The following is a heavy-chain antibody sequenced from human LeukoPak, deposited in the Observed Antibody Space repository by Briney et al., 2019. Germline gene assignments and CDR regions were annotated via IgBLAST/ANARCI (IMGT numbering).Heavy chain of an antibody. Sequence: SETLSLTCIVSGDSVSGFYWSWIRQSAGKGLEWIGRVYPTGSTNYKPSVKSRVTISVDTSKNQFSLKLSPVTAADTAVYYCARGGYYGSGNDFRFDPWGQGTLVTVSS. D-gene: IGHD3-10*01. CDR2: VYPTGST. CDR1: GDSVSGFY. J-gene: IGHJ5*02. CDR3: ARGGYYGSGNDFRFDP. V-gene: IGHV4-4*07.